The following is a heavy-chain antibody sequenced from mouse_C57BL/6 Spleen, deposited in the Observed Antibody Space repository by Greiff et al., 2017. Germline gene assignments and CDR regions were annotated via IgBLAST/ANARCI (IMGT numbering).Heavy chain of an antibody. CDR3: AREDSSGPAWFAY. J-gene: IGHJ3*01. CDR2: IYPGSGST. V-gene: IGHV1-55*01. CDR1: GYTFTSYW. D-gene: IGHD3-2*02. Sequence: VQLQQPGAELVKPGASVKMSCKASGYTFTSYWITWVKQRPGQGLEWIGDIYPGSGSTNYNEKFKSKDTLTVDTSSSTAYMQLSSLTSEDSAVYYCAREDSSGPAWFAYWGQGTLVTVSA.